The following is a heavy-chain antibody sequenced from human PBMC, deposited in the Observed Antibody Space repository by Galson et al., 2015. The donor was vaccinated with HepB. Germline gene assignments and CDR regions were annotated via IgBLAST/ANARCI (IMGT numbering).Heavy chain of an antibody. CDR2: MNTNTGKP. Sequence: SVKVSCKASGYTFTDYVVNWVRQAPGQGLEWMGWMNTNTGKPTYAPGFAGRFVLSLDTSVTTAYLQISGLETDDTAVYYCARSPLRFLDWLPYYDHYYMDGWGEGATGTVSS. V-gene: IGHV7-4-1*02. CDR1: GYTFTDYV. CDR3: ARSPLRFLDWLPYYDHYYMDG. J-gene: IGHJ6*03. D-gene: IGHD3-3*01.